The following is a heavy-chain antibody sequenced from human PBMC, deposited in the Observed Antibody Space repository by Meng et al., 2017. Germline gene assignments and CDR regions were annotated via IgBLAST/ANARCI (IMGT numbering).Heavy chain of an antibody. CDR3: ARVAVGYFDRAPYYFDY. D-gene: IGHD3-9*01. CDR2: IYYSGST. Sequence: SETLSLTCTVSGGSISSSSYYWGWIRKPPGKGLEWIGSIYYSGSTYYNPSLKSRVTISVDTSKNQFSLKLSSVTAADTAVYYCARVAVGYFDRAPYYFDYWGQGTLVTVSS. CDR1: GGSISSSSYY. V-gene: IGHV4-39*07. J-gene: IGHJ4*02.